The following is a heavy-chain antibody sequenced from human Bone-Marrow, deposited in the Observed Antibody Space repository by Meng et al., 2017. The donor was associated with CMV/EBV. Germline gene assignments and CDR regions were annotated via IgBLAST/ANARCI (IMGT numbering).Heavy chain of an antibody. Sequence: GESLKISCAASGFTFNSYAIHWVRQAPGKGLEWVAVISYDGLNKYYADPVKGRFTISRDNSKNTLDRQMNSPRGEDTAVYYCARSAGGRWELPLDDWGQGTLVTVSS. D-gene: IGHD1-26*01. CDR2: ISYDGLNK. CDR1: GFTFNSYA. J-gene: IGHJ4*02. V-gene: IGHV3-30*04. CDR3: ARSAGGRWELPLDD.